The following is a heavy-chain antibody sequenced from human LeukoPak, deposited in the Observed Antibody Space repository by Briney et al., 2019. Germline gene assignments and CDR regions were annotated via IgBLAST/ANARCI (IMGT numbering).Heavy chain of an antibody. CDR1: GYTFTSYG. J-gene: IGHJ4*02. CDR2: ISAYNGNT. Sequence: ASVTVSCMASGYTFTSYGISWVRQAPGQGREWMGLISAYNGNTNYAQKLQGRVTMTTDTSTNTAYMELRSLRSDDTAVYYCARTRWELLHFDYWGQGTLVTVSS. V-gene: IGHV1-18*01. CDR3: ARTRWELLHFDY. D-gene: IGHD1-26*01.